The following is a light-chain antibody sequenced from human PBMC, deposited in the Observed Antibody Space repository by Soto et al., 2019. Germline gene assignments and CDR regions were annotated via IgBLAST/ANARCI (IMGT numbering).Light chain of an antibody. Sequence: QSVLTQSPSVSGAPGQRVTISCTGSSSNIGPTYDVHWYQQLPGTAPKLLIYANTNRPSGVPDRFSGSKSGTSASLAITGLQAEDEAGYFCQSYDSSLSGYVFGTGTKLTVL. CDR3: QSYDSSLSGYV. CDR1: SSNIGPTYD. J-gene: IGLJ1*01. V-gene: IGLV1-40*01. CDR2: ANT.